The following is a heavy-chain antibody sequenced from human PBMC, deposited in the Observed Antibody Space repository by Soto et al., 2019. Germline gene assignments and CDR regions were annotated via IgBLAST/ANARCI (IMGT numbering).Heavy chain of an antibody. CDR3: ARERLPQLFDY. CDR1: GFTFSSYS. D-gene: IGHD1-1*01. V-gene: IGHV3-21*01. Sequence: GGSLRLSCAASGFTFSSYSMSWVRQAPGKGLEWVSSISSSSSYIYYADSVKGRFTISRDNAKNSLYLQMNSLRAEDTAVYYCARERLPQLFDYWGQGTLVTVSS. CDR2: ISSSSSYI. J-gene: IGHJ4*02.